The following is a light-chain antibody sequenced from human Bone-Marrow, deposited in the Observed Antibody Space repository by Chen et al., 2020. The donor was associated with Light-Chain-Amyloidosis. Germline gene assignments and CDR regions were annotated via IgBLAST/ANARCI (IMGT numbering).Light chain of an antibody. CDR1: DLPTKY. V-gene: IGLV3-25*03. CDR3: QSADSSGTYEVI. J-gene: IGLJ2*01. CDR2: RDT. Sequence: SYELTQTASVSVSPGQTARITCSGDDLPTKYAYWYQQKPGQAPVLVIHRDTERPSGISERFSGSSSGTTATLTISGVQAEDEADYHCQSADSSGTYEVIFGGGTKLTVL.